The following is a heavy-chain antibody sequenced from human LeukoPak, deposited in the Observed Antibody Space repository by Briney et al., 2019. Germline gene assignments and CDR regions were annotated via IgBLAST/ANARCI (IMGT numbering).Heavy chain of an antibody. D-gene: IGHD2/OR15-2a*01. J-gene: IGHJ4*02. CDR1: GITFSRYS. CDR3: ARGGLSIMGY. CDR2: ISSSGSTK. V-gene: IGHV3-48*01. Sequence: GGSLRLSCGASGITFSRYSMNWVRKAPGKGLEWVSYISSSGSTKYYADSVKGRFTISRDNARNSLYLQMNSLRAEDTAVYFCARGGLSIMGYWGQGTLVTVSS.